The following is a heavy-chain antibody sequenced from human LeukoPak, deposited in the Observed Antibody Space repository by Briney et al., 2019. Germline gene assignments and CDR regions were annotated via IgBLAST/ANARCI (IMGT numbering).Heavy chain of an antibody. V-gene: IGHV3-48*03. CDR2: ISSSGSTI. CDR1: GFTFSSYE. Sequence: PGGSLRLSCAASGFTFSSYEMNWGRQAPGKGLEWGSYISSSGSTIYYADSDKGRFTIYRDNGKTSLYLQMNSVRAEDTAVYYCARDRGSGIAVAFDYWGQGTLVTVSS. CDR3: ARDRGSGIAVAFDY. J-gene: IGHJ4*02. D-gene: IGHD6-19*01.